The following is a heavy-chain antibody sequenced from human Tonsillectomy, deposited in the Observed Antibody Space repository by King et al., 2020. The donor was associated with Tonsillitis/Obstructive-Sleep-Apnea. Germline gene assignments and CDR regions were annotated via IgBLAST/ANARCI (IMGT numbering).Heavy chain of an antibody. J-gene: IGHJ6*03. D-gene: IGHD3-10*01. CDR1: GFSFSAYA. V-gene: IGHV3-21*01. Sequence: VQLVESGGGLVKPGGSQRLSCAASGFSFSAYAMTWVRRAPGKGLEWVSSISGDGGYIYYADSVRGRFTISRDNAKNSLYLQMDSLRAEDTAVYYCARPSYGSGVYYYFYMDVWGKGTTVAVS. CDR2: ISGDGGYI. CDR3: ARPSYGSGVYYYFYMDV.